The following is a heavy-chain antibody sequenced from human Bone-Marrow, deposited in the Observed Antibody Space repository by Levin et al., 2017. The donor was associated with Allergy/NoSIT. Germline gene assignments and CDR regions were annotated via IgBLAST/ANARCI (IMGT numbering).Heavy chain of an antibody. Sequence: SGPTLVKPTETLTLTCTLSGISLSTSGLGVAWIRQPPGQALEWLASIDWNDNKRYSPSVKSRRTITKDTSKKQAVLTMTDMGPVDTATYFCAHRLEILSGSDDAFDIWGQGTIVTVSS. J-gene: IGHJ3*02. CDR3: AHRLEILSGSDDAFDI. CDR1: GISLSTSGLG. CDR2: IDWNDNK. V-gene: IGHV2-5*01. D-gene: IGHD3-9*01.